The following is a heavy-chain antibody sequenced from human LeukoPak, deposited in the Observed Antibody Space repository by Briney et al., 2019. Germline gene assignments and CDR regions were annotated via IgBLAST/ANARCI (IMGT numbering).Heavy chain of an antibody. J-gene: IGHJ4*02. CDR1: GFTVSTKY. D-gene: IGHD6-19*01. V-gene: IGHV3-66*01. Sequence: GGSLRLSCAASGFTVSTKYMSWVRQAPGKGLEWVSVIYTGDTTYYADSVKGRFTISRDNSKNTLCLQMDGLRVEDTAVYYCARVGAVAAIDYWSEGTLVTVSS. CDR2: IYTGDTT. CDR3: ARVGAVAAIDY.